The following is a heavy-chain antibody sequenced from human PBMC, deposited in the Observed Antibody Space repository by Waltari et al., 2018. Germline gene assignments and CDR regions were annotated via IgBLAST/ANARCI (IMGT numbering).Heavy chain of an antibody. CDR2: VIPVLGAA. CDR1: GGTFKHSG. Sequence: VQLVQSGAEVKKPGSSVKVSCKVSGGTFKHSGISWVRQAPGQGLGWMGGVIPVLGAANYAQKFQGRVIISADESSGTVYMELSSLRSGDTAIYYCAFDGSGSEDYFDFWGQGTLVTISS. CDR3: AFDGSGSEDYFDF. V-gene: IGHV1-69*01. D-gene: IGHD3-10*01. J-gene: IGHJ4*02.